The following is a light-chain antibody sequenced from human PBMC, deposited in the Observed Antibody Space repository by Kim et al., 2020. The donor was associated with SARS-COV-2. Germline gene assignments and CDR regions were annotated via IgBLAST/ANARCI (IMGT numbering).Light chain of an antibody. CDR3: QQYNDWFRT. J-gene: IGKJ4*01. V-gene: IGKV3-15*01. CDR2: GAS. Sequence: EIVMTQSPATLSVSPGDRATLSCRASQTITNSLAWYQQKPGQPPRLLMYGASTRSTGVPDRFSGSGSGTEFTLTISSLQSEDFAVYYCQQYNDWFRTFGGGTKVDIK. CDR1: QTITNS.